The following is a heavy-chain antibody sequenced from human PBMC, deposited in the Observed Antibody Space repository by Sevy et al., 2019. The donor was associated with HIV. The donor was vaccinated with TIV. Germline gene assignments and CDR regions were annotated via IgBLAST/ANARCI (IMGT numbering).Heavy chain of an antibody. J-gene: IGHJ4*02. D-gene: IGHD3-10*01. CDR3: ARAIGTTVVTPVDY. CDR2: MNPNSGDT. V-gene: IGHV1-8*01. Sequence: ASVKVACKASGYTFTRYEINCVRQATGQGLEWMGWMNPNSGDTGSVKKFQGRVTMTSNTSISTAYMELRSLRSDETAVYYCARAIGTTVVTPVDYWGQGTLVTVSS. CDR1: GYTFTRYE.